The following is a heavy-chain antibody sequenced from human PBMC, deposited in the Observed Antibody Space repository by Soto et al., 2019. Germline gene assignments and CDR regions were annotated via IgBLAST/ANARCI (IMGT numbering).Heavy chain of an antibody. CDR3: ARWDYDFWSGPGAFDI. CDR2: MNPNSGNT. J-gene: IGHJ3*02. D-gene: IGHD3-3*01. V-gene: IGHV1-8*01. CDR1: GYTFTSYD. Sequence: ASVKVSCKASGYTFTSYDINWVRQATGQGLEWMGWMNPNSGNTGYAQKFQGRVTMTRNTSISTAYIELSSLRSEDTAVYYYARWDYDFWSGPGAFDIWGQATMVTVSS.